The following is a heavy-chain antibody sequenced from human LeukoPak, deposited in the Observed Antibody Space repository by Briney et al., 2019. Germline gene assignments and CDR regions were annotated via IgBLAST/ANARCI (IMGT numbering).Heavy chain of an antibody. CDR2: IYSGGST. Sequence: PGGSLRLSCAASGFTVSSNYMSWVRQAPGKGLEWVSVIYSGGSTYYADSVKGRSIISRDNSKNTLYLQMNGLRAEDTAVYYCARARPFDYWGQGTLVTVSA. CDR1: GFTVSSNY. CDR3: ARARPFDY. V-gene: IGHV3-53*01. J-gene: IGHJ4*02.